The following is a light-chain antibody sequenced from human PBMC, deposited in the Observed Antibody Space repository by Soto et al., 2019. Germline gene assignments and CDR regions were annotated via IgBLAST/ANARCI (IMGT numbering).Light chain of an antibody. V-gene: IGLV2-14*01. CDR3: SSYTSSNTLVV. J-gene: IGLJ1*01. CDR2: EVS. CDR1: SSDVGGYNY. Sequence: QSVLTQPASVSGSAGQSISISCTGTSSDVGGYNYVSWYQQHPGKVPRLMIYEVSNRPSGVSIRFSGSKSGNTASLTISGLQAEDEADYYCSSYTSSNTLVVFGSGTKVTVL.